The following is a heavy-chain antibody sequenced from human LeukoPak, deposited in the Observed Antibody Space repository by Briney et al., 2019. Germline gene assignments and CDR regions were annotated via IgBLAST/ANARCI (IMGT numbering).Heavy chain of an antibody. J-gene: IGHJ6*03. Sequence: VGSLRLSCAVSGFTFSNFWMSWVRQAPGRGLEWVAFIRFDGSNKYYADSVKGRFTISRDNSKNTLYLQMNSLRAEDTAVYYCAKVARVPAANYYYYYMDVWGKGTTVTVSS. CDR3: AKVARVPAANYYYYYMDV. D-gene: IGHD2-2*01. CDR1: GFTFSNFW. CDR2: IRFDGSNK. V-gene: IGHV3-30*02.